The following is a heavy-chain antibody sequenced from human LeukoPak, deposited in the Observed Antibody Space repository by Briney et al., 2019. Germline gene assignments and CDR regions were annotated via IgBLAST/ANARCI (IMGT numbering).Heavy chain of an antibody. V-gene: IGHV1-18*01. Sequence: ASVKVSCKASGYTFTSYGISWVRQAPGQGLEWMGWISAYNGNTNYAQKLQGRVTMTTDTSTSTAYMELRSLRSDDTAAYYCAREGTYYDILTGYHLWLNYYYYGMDVWGQGTTVTVSS. J-gene: IGHJ6*02. CDR2: ISAYNGNT. CDR1: GYTFTSYG. CDR3: AREGTYYDILTGYHLWLNYYYYGMDV. D-gene: IGHD3-9*01.